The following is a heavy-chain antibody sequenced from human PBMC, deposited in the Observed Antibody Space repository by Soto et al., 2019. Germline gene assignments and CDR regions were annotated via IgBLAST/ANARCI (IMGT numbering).Heavy chain of an antibody. V-gene: IGHV3-23*01. D-gene: IGHD2-15*01. Sequence: GGSLRLSCAASGFTFSSYAMSWVRQAPGKGLEWVSTISDSGNNTYSVDSVKGRFTISRDNSKNTLYLQMNSLRAEDTAVYYCARSVDLDHWGQGTLVTVSS. J-gene: IGHJ4*02. CDR1: GFTFSSYA. CDR3: ARSVDLDH. CDR2: ISDSGNNT.